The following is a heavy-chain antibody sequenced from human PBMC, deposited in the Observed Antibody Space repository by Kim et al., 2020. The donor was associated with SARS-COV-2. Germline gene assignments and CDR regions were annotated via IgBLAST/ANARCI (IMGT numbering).Heavy chain of an antibody. V-gene: IGHV3-33*08. CDR1: GFTFSSYG. Sequence: GGSLRLSCAASGFTFSSYGMHWVRQAPGKGLEWVAVIWYDGSNKYYADSVKGRFTISRDNSKNTLYLQMNSLRAEDTAVYYCARSTGEGHYWDYWGQGTLVTVSS. CDR3: ARSTGEGHYWDY. CDR2: IWYDGSNK. D-gene: IGHD3-16*01. J-gene: IGHJ4*02.